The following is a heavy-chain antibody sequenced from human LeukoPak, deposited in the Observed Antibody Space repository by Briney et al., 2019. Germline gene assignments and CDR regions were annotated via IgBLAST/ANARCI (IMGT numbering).Heavy chain of an antibody. V-gene: IGHV3-74*01. D-gene: IGHD6-19*01. J-gene: IGHJ3*02. CDR2: INSDGSSI. Sequence: GGSLRLSCAAAGFSFSSHWMHWVHQAPGKGLVWVSRINSDGSSISYADSVKGRFTISRDNAKNTLYLQMNSLRAEDTAVYYCVSSEWYAAFDIWGQGTIVTVSS. CDR1: GFSFSSHW. CDR3: VSSEWYAAFDI.